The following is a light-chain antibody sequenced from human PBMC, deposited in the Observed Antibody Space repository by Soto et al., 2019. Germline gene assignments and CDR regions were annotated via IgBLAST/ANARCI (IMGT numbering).Light chain of an antibody. CDR2: EVT. CDR3: SAYAGSNTFV. CDR1: SSDVGDNY. Sequence: QSALAQPPSASGSPGQSVTISCTGTSSDVGDNYVFWYQQHLGKAPKLIIYEVTLRPSGVPDRFSGSKSGNTASLTVSGLQADDEADYYCSAYAGSNTFVFGTGTKLTVL. J-gene: IGLJ1*01. V-gene: IGLV2-8*01.